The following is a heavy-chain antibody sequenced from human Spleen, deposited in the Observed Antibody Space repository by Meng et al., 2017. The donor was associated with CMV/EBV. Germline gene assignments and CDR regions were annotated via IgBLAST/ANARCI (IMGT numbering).Heavy chain of an antibody. CDR2: IYPGDSET. Sequence: GGSLRLSCKTSGYNFISYWIAWVRQKPGKGLEWMGIIYPGDSETRYSPSFQGQVTISADKSISTAYLQWSSLKASDTAMYYCARHRSVYCSGGTCHFYDYGMDVWGQGTTVTVSS. J-gene: IGHJ6*02. D-gene: IGHD2-15*01. CDR3: ARHRSVYCSGGTCHFYDYGMDV. V-gene: IGHV5-51*01. CDR1: GYNFISYW.